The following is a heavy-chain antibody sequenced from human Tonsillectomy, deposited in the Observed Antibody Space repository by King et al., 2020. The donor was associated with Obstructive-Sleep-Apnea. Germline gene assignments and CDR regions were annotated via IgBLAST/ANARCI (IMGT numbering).Heavy chain of an antibody. CDR3: ARKANYDSSGYYLDAFDI. Sequence: VQLQQWGAGLLKPSETLSLTCAVYGGSFSGYYWSWIRQPPGKGLEWIGEINHSGSTNYNPSLKSRVTISVDTSKNQFSLKLSSVTAAATAVYYCARKANYDSSGYYLDAFDIWGQGTMVTVSS. V-gene: IGHV4-34*01. CDR1: GGSFSGYY. J-gene: IGHJ3*02. D-gene: IGHD3-22*01. CDR2: INHSGST.